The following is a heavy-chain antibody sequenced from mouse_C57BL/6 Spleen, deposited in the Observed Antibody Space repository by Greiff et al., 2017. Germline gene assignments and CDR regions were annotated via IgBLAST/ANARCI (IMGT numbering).Heavy chain of an antibody. V-gene: IGHV1-72*01. J-gene: IGHJ4*01. Sequence: QVQLQQPGAELVKPGASVKLSCTASGYTFTSYWMHWVKQRPGRGLEWIGRIDPHSGGTKYNGKFKSKATLTVDKPTSTAYMQLSRLTSEDSAVYYFARSDYGDYAMDYWGQGTAVTVAS. D-gene: IGHD2-4*01. CDR3: ARSDYGDYAMDY. CDR2: IDPHSGGT. CDR1: GYTFTSYW.